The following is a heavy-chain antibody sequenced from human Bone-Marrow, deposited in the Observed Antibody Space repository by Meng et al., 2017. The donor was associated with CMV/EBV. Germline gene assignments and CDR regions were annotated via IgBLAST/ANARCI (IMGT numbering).Heavy chain of an antibody. CDR3: AREFSTSWAYDY. V-gene: IGHV3-11*04. CDR1: GFTFSDYY. J-gene: IGHJ4*02. CDR2: ISSSGSSYTV. Sequence: GGSLRLSCAASGFTFSDYYMSWIRQAPGKGLEWVSYISSSGSSYTVYYADSVKGRFTISRDNAKNSLYLQMHSLRAEDTAVYYCAREFSTSWAYDYWGQGTLVTVSS. D-gene: IGHD6-13*01.